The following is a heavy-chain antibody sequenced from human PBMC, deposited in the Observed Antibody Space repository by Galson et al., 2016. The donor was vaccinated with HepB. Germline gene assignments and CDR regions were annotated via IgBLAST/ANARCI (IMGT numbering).Heavy chain of an antibody. D-gene: IGHD1-1*01. V-gene: IGHV3-23*01. Sequence: SLRLSCAVSGPGFKGYGMSWVRQAPGKGLQWVPDIEGEGHTTNNADSVKGRFTMSRDNSQDTVYLEMKSVRVEDTAIYYCAIGATGATWRNWGQGTLVTVSS. J-gene: IGHJ4*02. CDR3: AIGATGATWRN. CDR1: GPGFKGYG. CDR2: IEGEGHTT.